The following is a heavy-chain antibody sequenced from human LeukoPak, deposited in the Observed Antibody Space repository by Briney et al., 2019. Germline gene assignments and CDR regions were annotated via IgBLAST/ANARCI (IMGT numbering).Heavy chain of an antibody. CDR3: ARGWYDSSGYRCYFDY. J-gene: IGHJ4*02. D-gene: IGHD3-22*01. CDR1: GYTFTSYD. Sequence: ASVKVSCKASGYTFTSYDINWVRQATGQGLEWMGWMNPNSGNTGYAQKFQGRVTMTRNTSISTAYMELSSLRSEDTAVYYCARGWYDSSGYRCYFDYWGQGTLVTVSS. CDR2: MNPNSGNT. V-gene: IGHV1-8*01.